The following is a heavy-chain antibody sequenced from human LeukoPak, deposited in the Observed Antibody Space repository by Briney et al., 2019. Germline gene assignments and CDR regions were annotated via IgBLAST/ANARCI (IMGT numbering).Heavy chain of an antibody. CDR3: ARDAYDFWSGYGSPNWFDP. D-gene: IGHD3-3*01. J-gene: IGHJ5*02. V-gene: IGHV4-4*07. CDR1: GGSISSYY. CDR2: ICTSGST. Sequence: SETLSLTCTVSGGSISSYYWSWIRQPAGKGLEWIGRICTSGSTNYNPSLKSRVTMSVDTSKNQFSLKLSSVTAADTAVYYCARDAYDFWSGYGSPNWFDPWGQGTLVTVSS.